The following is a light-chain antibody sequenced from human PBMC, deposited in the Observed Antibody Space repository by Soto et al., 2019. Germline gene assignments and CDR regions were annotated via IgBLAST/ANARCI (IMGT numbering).Light chain of an antibody. Sequence: EIVLTQSPAALSLSPGERVALSCRASQNISTYLAWYQQKPGQAPRLLVYDASNRATGIPARFGGSGSGTDFTLTISSLEPEDFALYYCQQRSTWPSITFGQGTRLELK. CDR3: QQRSTWPSIT. V-gene: IGKV3-11*01. J-gene: IGKJ5*01. CDR1: QNISTY. CDR2: DAS.